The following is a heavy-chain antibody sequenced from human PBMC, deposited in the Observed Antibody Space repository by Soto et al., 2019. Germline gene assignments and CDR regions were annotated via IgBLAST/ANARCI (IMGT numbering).Heavy chain of an antibody. CDR3: TRACSGGSCYSTSDFDY. Sequence: EVVLVESGGGLVQPGGSLKLSCAASGFRFTGSAIHWVRQAPGKGLEWVGLIRNRPNSYAPAYAESLKGRVTISRDDSRNTSYLQVKSLKSEDTAVYFCTRACSGGSCYSTSDFDYWGQGTLVTVSS. V-gene: IGHV3-73*02. D-gene: IGHD2-15*01. CDR1: GFRFTGSA. CDR2: IRNRPNSYAP. J-gene: IGHJ4*02.